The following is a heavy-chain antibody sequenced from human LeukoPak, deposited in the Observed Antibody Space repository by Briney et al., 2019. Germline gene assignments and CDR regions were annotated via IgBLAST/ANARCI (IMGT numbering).Heavy chain of an antibody. D-gene: IGHD4-11*01. CDR3: ARGSLQYPFDY. CDR1: GGSFSGYY. V-gene: IGHV4-34*01. CDR2: INHSGST. J-gene: IGHJ4*02. Sequence: SETLSLTCAVYGGSFSGYYWSWIRQPPGKGLEWIGEINHSGSTNYNPSLRSRVTISVDTSKNQFSLKLSSVTAADTAVYYCARGSLQYPFDYWGQGTLVTVSS.